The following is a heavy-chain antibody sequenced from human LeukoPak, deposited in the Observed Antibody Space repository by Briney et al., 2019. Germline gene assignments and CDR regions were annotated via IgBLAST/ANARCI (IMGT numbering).Heavy chain of an antibody. CDR2: ISGSGGST. CDR3: AEGGFGKVLFGDFDY. CDR1: GFTFSSYA. Sequence: PGGSLRLSCAASGFTFSSYAMSWVRQAPGKGLEWVSAISGSGGSTYYADSVKGRVTISRDNSKNTLYMQMNSLRAEDTAVYYCAEGGFGKVLFGDFDYWGQGTQVSVSS. V-gene: IGHV3-23*01. J-gene: IGHJ4*02. D-gene: IGHD3-10*01.